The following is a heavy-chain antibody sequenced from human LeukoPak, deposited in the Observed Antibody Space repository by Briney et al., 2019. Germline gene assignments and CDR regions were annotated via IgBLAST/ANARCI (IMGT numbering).Heavy chain of an antibody. D-gene: IGHD3-9*01. J-gene: IGHJ5*02. V-gene: IGHV3-23*01. CDR2: ISGGGGST. CDR3: ARVRYYDILTGYQSVWFDP. Sequence: GGSLRLSCAASGFTFTSYSMNWVRQAPGKGLEWVSTISGGGGSTYYADSVKGRFTISRDNSKNTLYLQVNSLRAEDTAVYYCARVRYYDILTGYQSVWFDPWGQGTLVTVSS. CDR1: GFTFTSYS.